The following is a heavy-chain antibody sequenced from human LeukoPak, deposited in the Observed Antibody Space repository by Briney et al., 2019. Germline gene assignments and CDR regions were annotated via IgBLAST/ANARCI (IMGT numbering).Heavy chain of an antibody. D-gene: IGHD3-3*01. Sequence: SETLSLTCTVSGGSISSISYYWGWIRQPPGKGLEWIGHIYYRGSTFYNPSLRGRVTISVDTSKNHFSVKLTSVTTADTAVYYCARGQDFWSGSPLDYWGQGTLVTVSS. J-gene: IGHJ4*02. V-gene: IGHV4-39*07. CDR3: ARGQDFWSGSPLDY. CDR2: IYYRGST. CDR1: GGSISSISYY.